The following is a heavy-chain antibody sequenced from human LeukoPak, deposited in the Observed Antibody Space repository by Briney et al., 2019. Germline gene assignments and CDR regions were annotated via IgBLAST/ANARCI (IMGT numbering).Heavy chain of an antibody. V-gene: IGHV3-7*01. CDR1: GFTFSSYW. Sequence: GGSLRLSCAASGFTFSSYWMSWVRQAPGKGLGWVANIKQDGSEKYYVDSVKGRFTISRDNAKNSLYLQMNSLRAEDTAVYYCARDRYGSGSYYRSNWFDPWGQGTLVTVSS. CDR2: IKQDGSEK. D-gene: IGHD3-10*01. J-gene: IGHJ5*02. CDR3: ARDRYGSGSYYRSNWFDP.